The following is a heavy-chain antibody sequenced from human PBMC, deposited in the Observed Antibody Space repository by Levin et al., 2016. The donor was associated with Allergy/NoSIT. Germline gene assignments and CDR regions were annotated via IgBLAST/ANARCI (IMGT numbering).Heavy chain of an antibody. Sequence: WIRQPPGKGLEWVGFIKTKAVGGTTEYAASVKGRFTISRDDSKSIAYLQMNSLKTEDTAVYYCTREGVVPTYRAAFDYWGQGTLVTVSS. D-gene: IGHD2-2*01. CDR2: IKTKAVGGTT. V-gene: IGHV3-49*02. CDR3: TREGVVPTYRAAFDY. J-gene: IGHJ4*02.